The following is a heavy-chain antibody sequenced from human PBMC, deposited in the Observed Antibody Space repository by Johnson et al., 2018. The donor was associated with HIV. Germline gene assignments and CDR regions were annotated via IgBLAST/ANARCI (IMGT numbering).Heavy chain of an antibody. J-gene: IGHJ3*02. V-gene: IGHV3-7*01. CDR1: GFTVSSNY. Sequence: VQLVESGGGLVQPGGSLRLSCAASGFTVSSNYMSWVRQAPGKGLEWVANIKQDGSEKYYVDSVKGRFTISRDNAKNSLYLQMNSLRAEDTAVYYCARGGVGGWDHDAFDIWGQGTMVTVSS. D-gene: IGHD6-19*01. CDR2: IKQDGSEK. CDR3: ARGGVGGWDHDAFDI.